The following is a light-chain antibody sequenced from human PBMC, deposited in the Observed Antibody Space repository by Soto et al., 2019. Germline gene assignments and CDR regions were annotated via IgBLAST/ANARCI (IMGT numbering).Light chain of an antibody. V-gene: IGKV4-1*01. CDR2: GAS. Sequence: DFVMTQAPDSLGVSLGERATIHCKSSQTVLYNSNNKNHLGWFQQKPGHPPKLLIYGASTRASGVPDRFSGSGSGTDFTLTISSLQAEDVAVYYCQQYYSIPFTFGQGTKLEIK. CDR3: QQYYSIPFT. J-gene: IGKJ2*01. CDR1: QTVLYNSNNKNH.